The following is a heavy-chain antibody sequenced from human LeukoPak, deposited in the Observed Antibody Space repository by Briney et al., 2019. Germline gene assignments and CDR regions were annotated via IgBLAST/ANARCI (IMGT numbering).Heavy chain of an antibody. V-gene: IGHV1-8*01. D-gene: IGHD3-3*01. Sequence: ASVKDSCKASGYTFTSYDINWVRQATGQGLEWMGWMNPNSGNTGYAQKFQGRVTMTRNTSISTAYMELSSLRSEDTAVYYCARFGRVVIIRDYYYGMDVWGQGTTVTVSS. J-gene: IGHJ6*02. CDR3: ARFGRVVIIRDYYYGMDV. CDR2: MNPNSGNT. CDR1: GYTFTSYD.